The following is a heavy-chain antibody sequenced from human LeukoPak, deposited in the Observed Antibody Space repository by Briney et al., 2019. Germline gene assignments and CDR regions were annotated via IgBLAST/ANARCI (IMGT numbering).Heavy chain of an antibody. Sequence: ASVKVSCKASGNTFTSYYMHWVRQAPGQGLEWMGTINPSGGSTSYTQKFQGRATMTRDTSTSTVYMELSSLKSEDTAVYYCARGGFVVWTGPDIWGQGTMVTVSS. D-gene: IGHD2-21*02. V-gene: IGHV1-46*01. J-gene: IGHJ3*02. CDR1: GNTFTSYY. CDR3: ARGGFVVWTGPDI. CDR2: INPSGGST.